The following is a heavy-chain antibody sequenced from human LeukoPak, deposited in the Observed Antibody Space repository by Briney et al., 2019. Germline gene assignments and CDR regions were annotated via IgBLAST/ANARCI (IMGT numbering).Heavy chain of an antibody. V-gene: IGHV1-18*01. CDR1: GYTFTSYG. CDR2: ISAYNGNT. D-gene: IGHD2-21*02. CDR3: ARVRCGGDCSHYYYYYYMDV. J-gene: IGHJ6*03. Sequence: GASVKVSCKASGYTFTSYGISWVRQAPGQGLEWMGWISAYNGNTNYAQKLQGRVTMTTDTSTSTAYMELRSLRSDDTAVYYCARVRCGGDCSHYYYYYYMDVWGKGTTVTVSS.